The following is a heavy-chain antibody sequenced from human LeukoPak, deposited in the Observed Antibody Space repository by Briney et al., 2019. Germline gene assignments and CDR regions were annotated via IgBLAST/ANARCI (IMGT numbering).Heavy chain of an antibody. CDR1: GFTFSTYW. CDR2: INTDGSST. CDR3: ARGGSGWYRDY. J-gene: IGHJ4*02. D-gene: IGHD6-19*01. V-gene: IGHV3-74*01. Sequence: GGSLRLSCAASGFTFSTYWMHWVRQAPGKGLVWVSRINTDGSSTTYADSVKGRFTLSRHNSKNTLYLQMNSLRAEDTAVYYCARGGSGWYRDYWGQGTLVTVSS.